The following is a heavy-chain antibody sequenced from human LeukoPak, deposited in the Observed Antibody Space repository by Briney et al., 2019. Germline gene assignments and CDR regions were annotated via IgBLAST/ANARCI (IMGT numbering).Heavy chain of an antibody. CDR1: GFSFSNAW. J-gene: IGHJ4*02. CDR2: VHLSGAS. CDR3: TRESGAFSPFGF. V-gene: IGHV4-4*02. D-gene: IGHD1-26*01. Sequence: GSLRLSCAASGFSFSNAWMSWVRQPPGKGLEWIGGVHLSGASNYNPSLKSRVNMSIDKSKNQLSLELTSVTAADTAIYYCTRESGAFSPFGFWGQGTLVTVSS.